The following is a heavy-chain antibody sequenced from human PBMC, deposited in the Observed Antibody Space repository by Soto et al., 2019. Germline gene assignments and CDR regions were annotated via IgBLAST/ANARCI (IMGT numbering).Heavy chain of an antibody. D-gene: IGHD3-22*01. V-gene: IGHV3-7*03. Sequence: GSLRLSCAASGFTFSSYWMSWVRQAPGKGLEWVANIKQDGSEKYYVDSVKGRFTISRDNAKNSLYLQMNSLRAEDTAVYYCARDSSGYYPDWFDPWGQGTLVTVSS. CDR3: ARDSSGYYPDWFDP. CDR2: IKQDGSEK. CDR1: GFTFSSYW. J-gene: IGHJ5*02.